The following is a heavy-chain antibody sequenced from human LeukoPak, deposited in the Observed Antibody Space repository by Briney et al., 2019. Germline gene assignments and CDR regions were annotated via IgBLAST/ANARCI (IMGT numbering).Heavy chain of an antibody. CDR3: ARDGCGGDCYLDY. CDR2: IWYDGSNK. D-gene: IGHD2-21*02. Sequence: PGGSLRLSCAASGFTFSSYGMHRVRQAPGKGLEWVAVIWYDGSNKYYADSVKGRFTISRDNSKNTLYLQMNSLRAEDTAVYYCARDGCGGDCYLDYWGQGTLVTVSS. V-gene: IGHV3-33*01. CDR1: GFTFSSYG. J-gene: IGHJ4*02.